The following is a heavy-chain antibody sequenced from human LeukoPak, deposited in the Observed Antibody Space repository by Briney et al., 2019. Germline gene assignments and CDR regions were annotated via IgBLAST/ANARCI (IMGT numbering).Heavy chain of an antibody. D-gene: IGHD3-10*01. J-gene: IGHJ4*02. CDR1: GFTFSSYW. Sequence: GGSLRLSCAASGFTFSSYWMSWVRQAPGKGLEWVANIKQDGSEKYYVDSVKGRFTISRDNAKNSLYLQMNSLRAEDTAVYYCARGYGAMVRGVTGLYGFDYWGQGTLVTVSS. CDR2: IKQDGSEK. CDR3: ARGYGAMVRGVTGLYGFDY. V-gene: IGHV3-7*01.